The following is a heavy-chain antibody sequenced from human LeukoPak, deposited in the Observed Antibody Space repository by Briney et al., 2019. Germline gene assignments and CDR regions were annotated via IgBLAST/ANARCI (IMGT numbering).Heavy chain of an antibody. J-gene: IGHJ4*02. CDR3: ARDEVLLWFGESFDY. CDR1: GYTFTSYA. D-gene: IGHD3-10*01. CDR2: INAGNGNT. V-gene: IGHV1-3*01. Sequence: ASVKVSCKASGYTFTSYAMHWVRQAPGQRLEWMGWINAGNGNTKYSQKFQGRVTITRDTSASTAYMELSSLRSEDTAVYYCARDEVLLWFGESFDYWGQGTLVTVSS.